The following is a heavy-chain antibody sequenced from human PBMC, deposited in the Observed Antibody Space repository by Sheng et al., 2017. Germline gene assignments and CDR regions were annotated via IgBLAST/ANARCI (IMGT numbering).Heavy chain of an antibody. D-gene: IGHD3-10*01. Sequence: EVQLVESGGGLVQPGRSLRLSCTASGFTFGDYAMSWVRQAPGKGLEWVGFIRSKAYGGTTEYAASVKGRFTISRDDSKSIAYLQMNSLKTEDTAVYYCTRGRVGLLWFGELLNFDYWGQGTLVTVSS. V-gene: IGHV3-49*04. CDR2: IRSKAYGGTT. J-gene: IGHJ4*02. CDR3: TRGRVGLLWFGELLNFDY. CDR1: GFTFGDYA.